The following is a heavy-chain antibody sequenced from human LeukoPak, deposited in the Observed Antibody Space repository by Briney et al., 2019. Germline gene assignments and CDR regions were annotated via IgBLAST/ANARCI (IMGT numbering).Heavy chain of an antibody. CDR1: GFTFDDYA. V-gene: IGHV3-9*01. Sequence: GGSLRLSCAASGFTFDDYAMNWVRQAPGKGLEWVSGISWNSGSIGYADSVKGRFTISRDNAKNSLYLQMNSLRAEDTALYYCAKAPYGSGSYAFDYWGQGTLVTVSS. J-gene: IGHJ4*02. CDR2: ISWNSGSI. CDR3: AKAPYGSGSYAFDY. D-gene: IGHD3-10*01.